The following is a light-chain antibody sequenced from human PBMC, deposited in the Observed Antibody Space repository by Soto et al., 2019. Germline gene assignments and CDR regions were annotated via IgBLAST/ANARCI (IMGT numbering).Light chain of an antibody. CDR2: EVS. Sequence: QSALTQPPSASGSPGQSVTISCTGTSSDVADYNFVSWYQQYPGKAPKLIIYEVSKRPSGVPDRFSGSKSGNTASLTVSGLQVEDEADYYCSSYANSNRVFGGGPKLTVL. J-gene: IGLJ3*02. CDR1: SSDVADYNF. CDR3: SSYANSNRV. V-gene: IGLV2-8*01.